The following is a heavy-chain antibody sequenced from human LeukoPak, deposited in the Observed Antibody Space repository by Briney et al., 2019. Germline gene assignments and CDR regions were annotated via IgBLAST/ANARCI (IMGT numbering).Heavy chain of an antibody. CDR3: ARLATSTGSYVDY. Sequence: GGSLRLSCAASGFTFSDYYMSWIRQAPGKGLEWVSHISSSGSYTNYADSVKARFTISRDNSKNTLYLQMDSLRAEDTAVYYCARLATSTGSYVDYWGQGTLVTVSS. CDR2: ISSSGSYT. V-gene: IGHV3-11*03. D-gene: IGHD1-26*01. CDR1: GFTFSDYY. J-gene: IGHJ4*02.